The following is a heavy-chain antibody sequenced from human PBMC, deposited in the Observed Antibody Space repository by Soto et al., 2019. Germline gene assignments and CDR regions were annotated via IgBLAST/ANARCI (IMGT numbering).Heavy chain of an antibody. J-gene: IGHJ3*02. Sequence: ASVKVSCKASGYTFTSYYIHWVRQAPGQGLEWMGIINPSGGSTSYAQKFQGRVTMTRDTSTSTVYMELSSLRSEDTAVYYCARDHCFFVRDGYNCGGAFDMWGQGTMVTVSS. D-gene: IGHD5-12*01. CDR2: INPSGGST. V-gene: IGHV1-46*01. CDR1: GYTFTSYY. CDR3: ARDHCFFVRDGYNCGGAFDM.